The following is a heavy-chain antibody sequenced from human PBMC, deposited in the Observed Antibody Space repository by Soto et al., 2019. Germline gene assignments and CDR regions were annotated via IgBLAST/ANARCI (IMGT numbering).Heavy chain of an antibody. Sequence: ASVKGSCKASGFTFSPSGVHWVRQARGQRLEWIGWIVVGSGNTNYAQKFQERVTITRDVSTNTAYMELTSLRSEDTAVYYCAADWAPTDRDSWFEPWGQGTLVTVSS. J-gene: IGHJ5*02. D-gene: IGHD1-1*01. CDR2: IVVGSGNT. CDR1: GFTFSPSG. V-gene: IGHV1-58*01. CDR3: AADWAPTDRDSWFEP.